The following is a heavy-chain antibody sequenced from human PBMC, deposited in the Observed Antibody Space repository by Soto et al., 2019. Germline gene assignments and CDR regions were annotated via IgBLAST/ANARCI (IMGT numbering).Heavy chain of an antibody. D-gene: IGHD4-17*01. V-gene: IGHV4-34*01. CDR1: GGSFSGYY. CDR2: INHSGST. Sequence: QVQLQQWGAGLLKPSETLSLTCAVYGGSFSGYYWSWIRQPPGKGLEWIGEINHSGSTNYNPSLKSRVTISVDTSKNQFSLKLSSVTAADTAVYYCARGYGDQVSGLRNFDYWGQGTLVTVSS. CDR3: ARGYGDQVSGLRNFDY. J-gene: IGHJ4*02.